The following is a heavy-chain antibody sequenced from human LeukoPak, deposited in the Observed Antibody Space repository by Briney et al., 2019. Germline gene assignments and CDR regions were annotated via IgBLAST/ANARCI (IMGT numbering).Heavy chain of an antibody. V-gene: IGHV4-34*01. Sequence: SETLSLTCAVYGGSFSGYYWSWIRQPPGKGLEWIGEINHSGSTNYNTSLKSRVTISVDTSKNQFSLKLSSVSAADTAVYYCARVQPPYYYDSGGSRILQHWGQGTLVTVSS. D-gene: IGHD3-22*01. J-gene: IGHJ1*01. CDR1: GGSFSGYY. CDR3: ARVQPPYYYDSGGSRILQH. CDR2: INHSGST.